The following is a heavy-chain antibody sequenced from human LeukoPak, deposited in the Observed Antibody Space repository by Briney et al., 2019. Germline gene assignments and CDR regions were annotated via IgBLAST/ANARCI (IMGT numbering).Heavy chain of an antibody. CDR1: GSSFSSYS. D-gene: IGHD3-22*01. Sequence: PGGSLRLSCAVYGSSFSSYSMNWVRQAPGKGLEWVSYISSSSSSIYNADSVKGRFTISRENDKNSLYLQMNTLRAEDTAVYYCASTYDSSGYSYYFDYWGQGTLVTVSS. V-gene: IGHV3-21*01. CDR2: ISSSSSSI. J-gene: IGHJ4*02. CDR3: ASTYDSSGYSYYFDY.